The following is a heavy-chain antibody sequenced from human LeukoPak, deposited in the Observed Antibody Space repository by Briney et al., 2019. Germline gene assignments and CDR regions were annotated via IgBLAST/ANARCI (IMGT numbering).Heavy chain of an antibody. J-gene: IGHJ4*02. CDR2: IYTSGST. CDR1: GGSISSYY. CDR3: ARDEAWATVTTNPLDY. V-gene: IGHV4-4*07. Sequence: SETLSLTCTVSGGSISSYYWSWIRQPAGKGLEWIGRIYTSGSTNYNPSLKSRVTMSVDTSKNQLSLKLSSVTAADTAVYYCARDEAWATVTTNPLDYWGQGTLVTVSS. D-gene: IGHD4-17*01.